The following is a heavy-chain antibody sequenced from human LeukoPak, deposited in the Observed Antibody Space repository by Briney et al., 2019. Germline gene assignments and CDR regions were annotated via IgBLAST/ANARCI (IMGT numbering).Heavy chain of an antibody. D-gene: IGHD3-10*01. Sequence: GGSLRLSCAASGFTFSSYAMSWVRQAPGKGLEWVSVISGSGGSTYYADSVKGRFTISRDNSKNTLYLQMNSLRAEDTAVYYCATLLDYYGSGSYYLDYWGQGTLVTVSS. V-gene: IGHV3-23*01. CDR2: ISGSGGST. CDR3: ATLLDYYGSGSYYLDY. J-gene: IGHJ4*02. CDR1: GFTFSSYA.